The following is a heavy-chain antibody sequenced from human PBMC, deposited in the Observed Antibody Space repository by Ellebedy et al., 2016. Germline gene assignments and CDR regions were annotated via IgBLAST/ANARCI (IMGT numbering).Heavy chain of an antibody. Sequence: GGSLRLSXAASGLTVSSNYMTWVRQAPGKRLEWVSLIYSHGKTYYADSVRGRFTISSDNSKKTLYLQMSGLGAEDTAVYYCVTRHNGAFDFWGQGTMVTVSS. CDR2: IYSHGKT. CDR3: VTRHNGAFDF. V-gene: IGHV3-53*01. D-gene: IGHD1-14*01. CDR1: GLTVSSNY. J-gene: IGHJ3*01.